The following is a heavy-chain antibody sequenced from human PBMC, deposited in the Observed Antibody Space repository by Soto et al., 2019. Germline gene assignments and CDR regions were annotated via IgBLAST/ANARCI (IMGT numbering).Heavy chain of an antibody. Sequence: GESMKISCKGYGYLFTNYWIAWVRQMPGKGLEWMGIIYPFDSETTYSPTFQGQVTFSADQSINTAYLQWISLKVSDTAMYYCARAPEGYSYGVLGRWGQGTLVTVSS. CDR3: ARAPEGYSYGVLGR. V-gene: IGHV5-51*01. CDR1: GYLFTNYW. D-gene: IGHD5-18*01. J-gene: IGHJ4*02. CDR2: IYPFDSET.